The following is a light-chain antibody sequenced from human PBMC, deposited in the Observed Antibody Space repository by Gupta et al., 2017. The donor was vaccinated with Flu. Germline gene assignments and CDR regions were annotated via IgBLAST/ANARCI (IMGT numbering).Light chain of an antibody. CDR2: SAS. CDR1: QCSSSY. J-gene: IGKJ3*01. CDR3: QQCNSSPLT. Sequence: EDTVTTTGRASQCSSSYLNWYQQKPGRAPKLLISSASSLDSGVPSRFTGSGSGTDFTLTIYTLQPEDFATYFCQQCNSSPLTFGAGTKVDIK. V-gene: IGKV1-39*01.